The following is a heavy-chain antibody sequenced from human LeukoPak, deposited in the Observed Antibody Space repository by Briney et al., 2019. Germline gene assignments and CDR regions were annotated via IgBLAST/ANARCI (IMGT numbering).Heavy chain of an antibody. CDR1: GYTFTSYA. J-gene: IGHJ4*02. CDR2: INAGNGNT. Sequence: ASVKVSCKASGYTFTSYAMHWVRQAPGQRLEWMGWINAGNGNTKYSQKFQGRVTITRDTSASTAYMELSSLRSEDTAVYYCAGVVGDSSSWPPFDYWGQGTLVTVSS. V-gene: IGHV1-3*01. D-gene: IGHD6-13*01. CDR3: AGVVGDSSSWPPFDY.